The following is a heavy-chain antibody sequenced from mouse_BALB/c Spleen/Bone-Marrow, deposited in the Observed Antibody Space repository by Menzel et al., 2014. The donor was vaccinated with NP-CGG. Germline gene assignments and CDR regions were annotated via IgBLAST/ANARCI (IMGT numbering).Heavy chain of an antibody. D-gene: IGHD2-5*01. Sequence: VKLMESGAELVRPGVSVKIPCKGSGYTFTDYAMHWVKQSHAESLEWIGVINTYFGDISYNQKFKGKATIAVDKTSRTVYMELARLTAEDSAIYYCARGYSNNYAMDYWGQGTSVTVSS. CDR3: ARGYSNNYAMDY. V-gene: IGHV1S137*01. CDR2: INTYFGDI. CDR1: GYTFTDYA. J-gene: IGHJ4*01.